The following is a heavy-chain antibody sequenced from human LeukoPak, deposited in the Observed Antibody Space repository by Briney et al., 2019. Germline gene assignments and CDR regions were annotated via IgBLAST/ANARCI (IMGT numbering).Heavy chain of an antibody. Sequence: SETLSLTCDVSGGSVTSTNWWTWVRQPPGKGLEWIGSIYYSKNTYYNPSLKSRVTISADTSKNQFSLTLGSVSATDTAVYYCVSPRGFSYGYFDCWGQGTLVTVSS. J-gene: IGHJ4*02. D-gene: IGHD5-18*01. V-gene: IGHV4-4*02. CDR1: GGSVTSTNW. CDR3: VSPRGFSYGYFDC. CDR2: IYYSKNT.